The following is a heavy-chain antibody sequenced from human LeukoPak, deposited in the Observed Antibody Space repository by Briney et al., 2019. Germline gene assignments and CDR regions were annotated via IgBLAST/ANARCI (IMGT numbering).Heavy chain of an antibody. J-gene: IGHJ4*02. Sequence: GGSLRLSCAASGFTFSTYGMHWVRQAPGKGLEWVAFIRYDGSNKYYADSVKGRFTISRDNAKNSLYLQMNSQRAEDTAVYYCARINDDWGQGTLVTVSS. D-gene: IGHD3-16*01. CDR2: IRYDGSNK. CDR1: GFTFSTYG. CDR3: ARINDD. V-gene: IGHV3-30*02.